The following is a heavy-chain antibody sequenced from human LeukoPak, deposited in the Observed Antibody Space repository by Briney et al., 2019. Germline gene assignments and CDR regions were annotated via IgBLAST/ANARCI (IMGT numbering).Heavy chain of an antibody. J-gene: IGHJ4*02. CDR1: GYTFTGYY. V-gene: IGHV1-2*02. Sequence: ASVKVSCKASGYTFTGYYIHWVRQAAGQGPEWMGWINPNSGGTNYAQQFQGRVTMTRDTSISTAYMELRRLRSDDTAFYYCAPTSATLYYFDYWGQGTLVTVSS. D-gene: IGHD1-1*01. CDR2: INPNSGGT. CDR3: APTSATLYYFDY.